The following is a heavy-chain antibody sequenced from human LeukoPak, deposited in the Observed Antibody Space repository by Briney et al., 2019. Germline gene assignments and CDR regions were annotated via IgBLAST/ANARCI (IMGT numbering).Heavy chain of an antibody. CDR1: GYTFTGYY. D-gene: IGHD6-19*01. CDR2: INPNSGDT. CDR3: ERVGSSGWYVHPTLDY. Sequence: ASVKVSCKASGYTFTGYYMHWVRQAPGQGLEWMGWINPNSGDTDYAQKFQGRVTVTRDTSISTAYMELSRLRSDDTAVYYCERVGSSGWYVHPTLDYWGQGTLVTVSS. V-gene: IGHV1-2*02. J-gene: IGHJ4*02.